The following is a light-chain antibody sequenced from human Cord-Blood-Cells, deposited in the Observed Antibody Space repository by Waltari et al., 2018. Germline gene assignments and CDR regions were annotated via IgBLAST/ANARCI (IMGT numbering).Light chain of an antibody. CDR3: QQYYSTPWT. V-gene: IGKV4-1*01. Sequence: LAVSLGERATINCKSSQSVLYSSNNKNYLAWYQQKPGQPPKLLIYWASTRESGVPDRFSGSGSGTDFTLTISSLQAEDVAVYYCQQYYSTPWTFGQGTKVEIK. CDR1: QSVLYSSNNKNY. CDR2: WAS. J-gene: IGKJ1*01.